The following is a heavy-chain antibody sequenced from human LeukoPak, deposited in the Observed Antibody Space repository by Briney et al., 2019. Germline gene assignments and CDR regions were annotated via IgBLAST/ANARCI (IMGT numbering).Heavy chain of an antibody. Sequence: GGSLRLSCAASGFTFSSYAMSWVRQAPGKRLEWVSAISGSGGSTYYADSVKGRFTISRDNSKNTLYLQMNSLRAEDTAVYYCAKTPSYYGSGSYPSDYWGQGTLVTVSS. J-gene: IGHJ4*02. CDR3: AKTPSYYGSGSYPSDY. D-gene: IGHD3-10*01. CDR1: GFTFSSYA. V-gene: IGHV3-23*01. CDR2: ISGSGGST.